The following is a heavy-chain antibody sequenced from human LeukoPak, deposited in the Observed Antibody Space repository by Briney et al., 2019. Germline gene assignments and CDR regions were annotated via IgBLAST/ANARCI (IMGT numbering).Heavy chain of an antibody. CDR1: GGSFSGYY. D-gene: IGHD3-10*01. CDR3: ARAPMVRGRTVFHY. CDR2: INHSGST. Sequence: SETLSLTCAVYGGSFSGYYWSWIRQPPGKGLEWIGEINHSGSTNYNPSLKSRVTISVDTSKNQFSPKLSSVTAADTAVYYCARAPMVRGRTVFHYWGQGTLVTVSS. J-gene: IGHJ4*02. V-gene: IGHV4-34*01.